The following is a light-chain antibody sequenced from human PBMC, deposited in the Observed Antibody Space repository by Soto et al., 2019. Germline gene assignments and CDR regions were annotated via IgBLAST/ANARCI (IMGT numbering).Light chain of an antibody. J-gene: IGKJ4*01. Sequence: DIQMTQAPSSLPASVGHRVTITCRARQDISTYLAWYQQKPGKVPKLLISAAYTLQSGVPPRFSGSGSGTDFTLTISSLQPEDVATYYCQKYDNAPLTFGGGTKVEIK. CDR1: QDISTY. CDR3: QKYDNAPLT. V-gene: IGKV1-27*01. CDR2: AAY.